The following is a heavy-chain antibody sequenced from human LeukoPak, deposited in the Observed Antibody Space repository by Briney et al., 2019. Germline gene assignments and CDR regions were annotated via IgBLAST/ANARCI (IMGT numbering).Heavy chain of an antibody. CDR3: ARGYSGYDLDY. Sequence: SETLSLTCTVSGGTISSYYWRWIRQPPGKGLEWIGYIYYSGGTNYNPSLKSRVTISVDTSKNQFSLKLSSVTAADTAVYYCARGYSGYDLDYCGQGTLVTVSS. CDR2: IYYSGGT. D-gene: IGHD5-12*01. CDR1: GGTISSYY. V-gene: IGHV4-59*01. J-gene: IGHJ4*02.